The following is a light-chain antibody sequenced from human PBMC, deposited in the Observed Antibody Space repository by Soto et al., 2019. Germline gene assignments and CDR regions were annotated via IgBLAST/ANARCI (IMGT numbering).Light chain of an antibody. CDR2: DAS. CDR1: QSVSSY. CDR3: QQYNDYSWT. J-gene: IGKJ1*01. Sequence: EIFMTKSSATLSLSPGERVTLSCRASQSVSSYLAWYQQKPGQAPRLLIYDASTRATGIPARFSGSGSGTEFTLTISSLQPDDVAIYYCQQYNDYSWTFGQGTKVDIK. V-gene: IGKV3-15*01.